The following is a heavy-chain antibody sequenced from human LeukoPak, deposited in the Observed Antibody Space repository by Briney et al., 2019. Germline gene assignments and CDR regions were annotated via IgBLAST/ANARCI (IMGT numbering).Heavy chain of an antibody. CDR3: AKDLGKYGSGSYLPDY. D-gene: IGHD3-10*01. V-gene: IGHV3-23*01. Sequence: GGSLRLSCAASGFTFSSCAMSWVRQAPGKGLEWVSTIIDSGNSIYYADSVKGRFTISRDNSKNTLYLQMNSLRAEDTAVYYCAKDLGKYGSGSYLPDYWGQGTLVTVSS. CDR1: GFTFSSCA. CDR2: IIDSGNSI. J-gene: IGHJ4*02.